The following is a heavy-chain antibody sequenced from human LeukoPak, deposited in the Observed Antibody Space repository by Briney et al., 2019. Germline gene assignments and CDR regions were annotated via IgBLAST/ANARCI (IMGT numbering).Heavy chain of an antibody. CDR2: IYYSGST. CDR1: GGSISSSSYY. CDR3: ARHRDGSGSYYPPGAFDY. J-gene: IGHJ4*02. D-gene: IGHD3-10*01. Sequence: NPSETLSLTCTVSGGSISSSSYYWGWIRQPPGKGLEWIGCIYYSGSTYYNPSLKSRVTISVDTSKNQFSLKLSSVTAADTAVYYCARHRDGSGSYYPPGAFDYWGQGTLVTVSS. V-gene: IGHV4-39*01.